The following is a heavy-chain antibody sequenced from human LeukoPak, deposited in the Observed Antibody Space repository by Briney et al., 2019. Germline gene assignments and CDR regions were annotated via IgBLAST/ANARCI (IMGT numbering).Heavy chain of an antibody. D-gene: IGHD3-22*01. CDR3: AREEQHDSSGYDDGAIDY. CDR1: GYTFTGYY. Sequence: ASVKVFCKASGYTFTGYYMHWVRQAPGQGLEWMGWINPNSGGTNYAQKFQGRVTMTRDTSISTAYMELSRLRSDDTAVYYCAREEQHDSSGYDDGAIDYWGQGTLVTVSS. CDR2: INPNSGGT. V-gene: IGHV1-2*02. J-gene: IGHJ4*02.